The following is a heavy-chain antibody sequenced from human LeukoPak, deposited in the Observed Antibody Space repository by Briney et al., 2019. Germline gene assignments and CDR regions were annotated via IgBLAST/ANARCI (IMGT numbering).Heavy chain of an antibody. V-gene: IGHV3-21*04. CDR1: GFTFSSYS. J-gene: IGHJ4*02. Sequence: GGSLRLSCAASGFTFSSYSMNWVRQAPGKGLEWVSSISSSSSYIYYADSVKGRFTISRDNAKNSLYLQMNSLRAEDTALYYCAKDMAAYYYASGNIDYWGQGTLVTVSS. CDR2: ISSSSSYI. D-gene: IGHD3-10*01. CDR3: AKDMAAYYYASGNIDY.